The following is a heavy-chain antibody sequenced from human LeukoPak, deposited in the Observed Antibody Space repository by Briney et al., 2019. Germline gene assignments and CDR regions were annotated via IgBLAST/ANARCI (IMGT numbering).Heavy chain of an antibody. CDR3: AAQGTTGDFDY. CDR2: INHSGST. Sequence: SETLSLTCAVYGGSFSGYYWSWIRQPPGKGLEWIGEINHSGSTNYNPSLKSRVTISVDRSKNQFSLKLSSVTAADTAVYYCAAQGTTGDFDYWGQGTLVTVSS. CDR1: GGSFSGYY. V-gene: IGHV4-34*01. J-gene: IGHJ4*02. D-gene: IGHD4-17*01.